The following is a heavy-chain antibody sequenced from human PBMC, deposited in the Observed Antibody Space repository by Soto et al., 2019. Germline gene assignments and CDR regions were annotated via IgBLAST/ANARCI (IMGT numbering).Heavy chain of an antibody. Sequence: ASVKVSCKASGYTFTGYYMHWVRQAPGQGLEWMGWINPNSGGTNYAQKFQGWVTMTRDTSISTAYMELSRLRSDDTAVYYCARGASALEQWLPTRGRAFDIWGQGTMVTVSS. D-gene: IGHD6-19*01. CDR2: INPNSGGT. CDR1: GYTFTGYY. J-gene: IGHJ3*02. V-gene: IGHV1-2*04. CDR3: ARGASALEQWLPTRGRAFDI.